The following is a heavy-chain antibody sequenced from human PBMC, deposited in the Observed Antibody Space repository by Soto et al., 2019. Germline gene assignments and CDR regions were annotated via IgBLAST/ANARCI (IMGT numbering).Heavy chain of an antibody. CDR2: ISGSGGST. Sequence: EVQLLESGGGLVQPGGSLRLSCAASGFTFSSYAMSWVRQAPGKGLEWVSAISGSGGSTYYADSVKGRFTISRDNSKSTLYLRMYSLRGEDTAVYYCAKDTFWSGYPDAFDICGHGTMVTVSS. V-gene: IGHV3-23*01. CDR1: GFTFSSYA. J-gene: IGHJ3*02. D-gene: IGHD3-3*01. CDR3: AKDTFWSGYPDAFDI.